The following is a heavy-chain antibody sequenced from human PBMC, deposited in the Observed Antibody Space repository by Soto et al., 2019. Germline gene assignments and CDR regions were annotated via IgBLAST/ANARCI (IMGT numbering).Heavy chain of an antibody. V-gene: IGHV3-23*01. CDR2: ISGSGGST. CDR1: GFTFSSYA. CDR3: AKGDPNHYLYSSSSLFYYYGMDV. J-gene: IGHJ6*02. Sequence: PGGSLRLSCAASGFTFSSYAMSWVRQAPGKGLEWVSAISGSGGSTYYADSVMGRFTISRDNSKNTLYLQMNSLRAEDTAVYYCAKGDPNHYLYSSSSLFYYYGMDVWGQGTTVTVSS. D-gene: IGHD6-6*01.